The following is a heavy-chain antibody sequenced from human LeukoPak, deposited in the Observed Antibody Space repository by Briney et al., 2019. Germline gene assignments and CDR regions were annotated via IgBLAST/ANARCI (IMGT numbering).Heavy chain of an antibody. CDR2: VSTYNGNT. CDR3: ARRGGSFQFDY. CDR1: GYTFSGYG. V-gene: IGHV1-18*01. Sequence: ASVKVSCKASGYTFSGYGISWVRQAPGQGLEWMGWVSTYNGNTNYAQKLQGRVTMTTDTSTSTAYMELRSLRSDDTAVYYCARRGGSFQFDYWGQGTLVTVSS. J-gene: IGHJ4*02. D-gene: IGHD1-26*01.